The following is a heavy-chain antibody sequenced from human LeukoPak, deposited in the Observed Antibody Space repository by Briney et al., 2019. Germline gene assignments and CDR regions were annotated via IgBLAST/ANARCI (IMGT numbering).Heavy chain of an antibody. CDR3: AREGDCSSTSCYFDY. J-gene: IGHJ4*02. CDR2: ISYDGSNK. D-gene: IGHD2-2*01. V-gene: IGHV3-30-3*01. CDR1: GFTFSSYA. Sequence: PGGSLRLSCAASGFTFSSYAMHWVRQAPGKGLEWVAVISYDGSNKYYADSVKGRFTISRDNSKNTLYLQMNSLRAEDTAVYYCAREGDCSSTSCYFDYWGQGTLVTVSS.